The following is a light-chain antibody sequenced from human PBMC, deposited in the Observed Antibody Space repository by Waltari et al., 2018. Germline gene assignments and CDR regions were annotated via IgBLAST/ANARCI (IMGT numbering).Light chain of an antibody. Sequence: EIVLTPAPATLSLSPAESATLSCRARQRVSSYFTLYQQKPGQAPRLLIYAASNRAADIPGRFSGSGSGTDFTLTISSLEPEDFAVYYCQQRSNWPTFGGGTKVEIK. V-gene: IGKV3-11*01. CDR2: AAS. CDR3: QQRSNWPT. J-gene: IGKJ4*01. CDR1: QRVSSY.